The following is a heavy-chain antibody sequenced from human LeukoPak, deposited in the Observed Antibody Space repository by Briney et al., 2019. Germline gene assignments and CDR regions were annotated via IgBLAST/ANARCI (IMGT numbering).Heavy chain of an antibody. CDR3: ARGGSDDWKRFDS. Sequence: GSLRLSCAASGFTVSRSYMSWVRKAPGKGLEWVSVIYSDGNTYYADSVKGRFTVSRDTSKNTMSLQMNSLRGEDTAVYYCARGGSDDWKRFDSWGQGTLVTVSP. CDR2: IYSDGNT. J-gene: IGHJ4*02. D-gene: IGHD1-1*01. V-gene: IGHV3-53*01. CDR1: GFTVSRSY.